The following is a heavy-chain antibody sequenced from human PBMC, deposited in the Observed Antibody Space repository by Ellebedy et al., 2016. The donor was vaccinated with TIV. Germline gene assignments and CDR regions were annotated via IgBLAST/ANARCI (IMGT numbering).Heavy chain of an antibody. V-gene: IGHV4-59*01. CDR1: GGSISSYY. Sequence: MPSETLSLTCTVSGGSISSYYWSWIRQPPGKGLEWIGYIYYSGSTNYNPSLKSRVTISVDTSKNQFSLKLSSVTAADTAVYYCARHLPGIAAPAGWFDPWGQGTLVTVSS. CDR2: IYYSGST. D-gene: IGHD6-13*01. CDR3: ARHLPGIAAPAGWFDP. J-gene: IGHJ5*02.